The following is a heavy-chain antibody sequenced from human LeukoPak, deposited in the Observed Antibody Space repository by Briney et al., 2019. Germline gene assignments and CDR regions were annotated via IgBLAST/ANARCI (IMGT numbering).Heavy chain of an antibody. D-gene: IGHD6-19*01. CDR3: AKSYAVAAYYFDY. Sequence: PGRSLRLSCAASGFTFSSYTMHWVRQAPGKGLEWVAVIWYDGSNKYYADSVKGRFTISRDNSKNTLYLQMNSLRDEDTALYYCAKSYAVAAYYFDYWGQGTLVTVSS. CDR1: GFTFSSYT. J-gene: IGHJ4*02. V-gene: IGHV3-33*06. CDR2: IWYDGSNK.